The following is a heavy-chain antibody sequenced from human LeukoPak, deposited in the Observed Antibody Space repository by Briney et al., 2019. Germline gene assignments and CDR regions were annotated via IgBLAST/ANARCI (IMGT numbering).Heavy chain of an antibody. J-gene: IGHJ4*02. Sequence: GGSLRLSCAASGFTFSSYWMHWVRHAPGKGLEWVSGINWSGGSTGYADSVKGRFTISRDNAKNSLYLQMNSLRAEDTALYHCARGYYYDSSGYLSYWGQGTLVTVSS. CDR3: ARGYYYDSSGYLSY. D-gene: IGHD3-22*01. V-gene: IGHV3-20*01. CDR2: INWSGGST. CDR1: GFTFSSYW.